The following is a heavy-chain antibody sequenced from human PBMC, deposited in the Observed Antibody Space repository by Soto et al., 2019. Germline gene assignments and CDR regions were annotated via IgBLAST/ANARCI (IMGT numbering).Heavy chain of an antibody. Sequence: QVQLQESGPGLVKPSETLSLTCTVSGGSISSYYWSWIRQPPGKGLEWIGYIYYSGSTNYNPSLNSRVTISVDTSESRFALKLSSVTGADTAVYYCARGGYVWGSYRYRRGAFDIWGQGTMVTVSS. CDR1: GGSISSYY. J-gene: IGHJ3*02. D-gene: IGHD3-16*02. CDR2: IYYSGST. V-gene: IGHV4-59*01. CDR3: ARGGYVWGSYRYRRGAFDI.